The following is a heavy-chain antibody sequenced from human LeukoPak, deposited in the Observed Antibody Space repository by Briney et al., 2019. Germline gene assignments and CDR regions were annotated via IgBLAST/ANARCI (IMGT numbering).Heavy chain of an antibody. V-gene: IGHV4-59*01. CDR1: GGSISSYY. J-gene: IGHJ4*02. D-gene: IGHD3-22*01. CDR3: ARGPYYYDSSGYYFDY. CDR2: IYYSGST. Sequence: RPSETLSLTCTVSGGSISSYYWSWIRQPPGKGLERIGYIYYSGSTNYNPSLKSRVTISVDTSKNQFSLKLSSVTAADTAVYYCARGPYYYDSSGYYFDYWGQGTLVTVSS.